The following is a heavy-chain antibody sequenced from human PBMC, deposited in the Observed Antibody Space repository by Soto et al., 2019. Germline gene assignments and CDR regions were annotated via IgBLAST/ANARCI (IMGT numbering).Heavy chain of an antibody. D-gene: IGHD2-21*02. CDR1: GYTFTSFY. V-gene: IGHV1-46*01. CDR3: ARGGSVVVVTDGFGY. CDR2: INPSGGGT. Sequence: QVQLVQSGAEAKKPGASVKVSCNASGYTFTSFYIHWVRQAPGQGLEWMGMINPSGGGTRFAQKFQGRVTMTRDTSTSTVYMELSSLTSEDTAVYFCARGGSVVVVTDGFGYWGQGTLVTVSS. J-gene: IGHJ4*02.